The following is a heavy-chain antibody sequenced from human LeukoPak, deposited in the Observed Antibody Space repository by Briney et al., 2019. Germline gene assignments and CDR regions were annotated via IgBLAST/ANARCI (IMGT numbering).Heavy chain of an antibody. V-gene: IGHV3-33*01. CDR3: ARWGEGSRLDH. Sequence: GGSLRLSCEASGFTFSSHGMYWVRHAPGKGLEWVAVIWYDGSYKYYGDSVKGRFTISRDNSENMLYLQMNSLRVEDTAIYYCARWGEGSRLDHWGQGTLVTVSS. CDR1: GFTFSSHG. D-gene: IGHD6-13*01. CDR2: IWYDGSYK. J-gene: IGHJ4*02.